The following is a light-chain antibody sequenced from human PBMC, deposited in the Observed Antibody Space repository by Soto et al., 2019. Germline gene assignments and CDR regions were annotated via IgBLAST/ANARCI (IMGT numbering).Light chain of an antibody. CDR1: QSVSSY. CDR3: QQCNNWPQWT. J-gene: IGKJ1*01. CDR2: DAS. V-gene: IGKV3-11*01. Sequence: EIVITQSPATLSVSPGERATLSCRASQSVSSYLAWYQQKPGQAPRLLIYDASNRATGIPARFSGSGSGTDFTLTISSLEPEDFAVYYCQQCNNWPQWTFGQGTKVDIK.